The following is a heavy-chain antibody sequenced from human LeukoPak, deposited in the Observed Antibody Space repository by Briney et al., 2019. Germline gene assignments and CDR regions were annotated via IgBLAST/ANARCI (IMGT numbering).Heavy chain of an antibody. Sequence: SETLSLTCTVSGGSISSSSYYWGWICQPPGKGLEWIGSIYYSGSTYYNPSLKSRVTISVDTSKNQFSLKLSSVTAADTAVYYCARHGDCSSTSCYLFDYWGQGTLVTVSS. CDR1: GGSISSSSYY. J-gene: IGHJ4*02. V-gene: IGHV4-39*01. CDR2: IYYSGST. CDR3: ARHGDCSSTSCYLFDY. D-gene: IGHD2-2*01.